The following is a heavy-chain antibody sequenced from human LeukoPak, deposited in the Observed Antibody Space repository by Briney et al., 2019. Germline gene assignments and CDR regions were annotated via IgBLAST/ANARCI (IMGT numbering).Heavy chain of an antibody. CDR2: FDPEDGET. D-gene: IGHD3-22*01. V-gene: IGHV1-24*01. Sequence: GASVKVSCKVSGYTLTELSMHWVRQAPGKGLEWMGGFDPEDGETIYAQKFQGRVTMTEDTSTDTAYMELSSLRSEDTAVYYCATMSAGYYDSSGYYQPLDYWGQGTLVTVSS. J-gene: IGHJ4*02. CDR1: GYTLTELS. CDR3: ATMSAGYYDSSGYYQPLDY.